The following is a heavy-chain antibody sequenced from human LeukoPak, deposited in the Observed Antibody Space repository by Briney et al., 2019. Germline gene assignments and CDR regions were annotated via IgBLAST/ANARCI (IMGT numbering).Heavy chain of an antibody. Sequence: GGSLRLSCAASEFTFSSYVMAWVRQAPGKGLEWVSTITPGGGTYYADSVKGRFTISRDNSKNTLYLQMNSLRAEDTAVYYCAKDQGVVPAAFYYFDYWGQGTLVAVSS. V-gene: IGHV3-23*01. CDR1: EFTFSSYV. J-gene: IGHJ4*02. CDR2: ITPGGGT. CDR3: AKDQGVVPAAFYYFDY. D-gene: IGHD2-2*01.